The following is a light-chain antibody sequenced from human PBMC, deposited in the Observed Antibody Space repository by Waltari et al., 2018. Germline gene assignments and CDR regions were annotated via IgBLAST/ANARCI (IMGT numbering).Light chain of an antibody. CDR2: KAY. CDR1: RDISTK. V-gene: IGKV1-5*03. CDR3: QEYVDDLWT. J-gene: IGKJ1*01. Sequence: RASRDISTKLAWYQQKPGRAPKHLIYKAYSLESGVPARFSGSGSGTEFTLTISTLQPDDFATYYCQEYVDDLWTFGQGTKVEIK.